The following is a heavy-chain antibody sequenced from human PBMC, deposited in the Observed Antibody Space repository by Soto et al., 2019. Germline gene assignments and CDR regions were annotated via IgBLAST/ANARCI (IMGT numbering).Heavy chain of an antibody. CDR1: GFTFSSYS. CDR2: ISSSSSTI. J-gene: IGHJ4*02. Sequence: GYLRLSCAASGFTFSSYSMNWVRQAPGKGLEWVSYISSSSSTIYYADSVKGRFTISRDNAKNSLYLQMNSLRAEDTAVYYCASGASDYWGQGTLVTVSS. V-gene: IGHV3-48*01. CDR3: ASGASDY.